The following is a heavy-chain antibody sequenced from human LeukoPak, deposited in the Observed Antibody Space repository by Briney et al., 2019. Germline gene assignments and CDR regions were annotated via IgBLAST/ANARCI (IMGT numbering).Heavy chain of an antibody. CDR2: SSGSGGGT. D-gene: IGHD6-19*01. J-gene: IGHJ3*02. Sequence: GGSLRLSCASSGFTFSIYAMSWVRQAPGKGLEWVSGSSGSGGGTYHAGSVKGRFTLSRDNSKNTLYLQMNSLRVEDTAIYYCVKESSGGADAFDIWGQGTMVTVSS. CDR3: VKESSGGADAFDI. CDR1: GFTFSIYA. V-gene: IGHV3-23*01.